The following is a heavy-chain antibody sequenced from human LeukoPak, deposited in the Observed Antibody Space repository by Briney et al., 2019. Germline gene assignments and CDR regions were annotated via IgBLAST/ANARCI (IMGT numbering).Heavy chain of an antibody. CDR2: ISWNSGSI. V-gene: IGHV3-9*01. D-gene: IGHD3-3*01. CDR3: AKDVEPYYDFWSGYSSFDY. CDR1: GFTFDDYA. Sequence: PGGSLRLSCAASGFTFDDYAMHWVRQAPGKGLEWVSGISWNSGSIGYADSVKGRFTISRDNAKNSLYLQMNSLRAEDTALYYCAKDVEPYYDFWSGYSSFDYWGQGTLVTVSS. J-gene: IGHJ4*02.